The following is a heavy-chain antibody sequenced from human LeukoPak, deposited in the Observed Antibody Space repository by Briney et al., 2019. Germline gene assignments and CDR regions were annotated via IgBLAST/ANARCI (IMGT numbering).Heavy chain of an antibody. Sequence: PGRSLRLSCAASGFTFNSYSMNWVRQAPGKGLEWVSYISSGSSTKYYADSVKGRFTISRVNAKNSLYLQMNSLRAEDTAVYYCARGDDILTGSKYFDYWGQGTLVTVSS. V-gene: IGHV3-48*04. D-gene: IGHD3-9*01. CDR1: GFTFNSYS. CDR3: ARGDDILTGSKYFDY. J-gene: IGHJ4*02. CDR2: ISSGSSTK.